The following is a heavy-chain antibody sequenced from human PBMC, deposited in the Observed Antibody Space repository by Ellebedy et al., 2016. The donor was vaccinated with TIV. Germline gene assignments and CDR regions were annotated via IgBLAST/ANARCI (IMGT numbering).Heavy chain of an antibody. J-gene: IGHJ4*02. V-gene: IGHV1-18*01. CDR1: GYTFTSYG. CDR3: ARVETLRYFDWPPQDFDY. CDR2: ISAYNGNT. Sequence: AASVKVSCKASGYTFTSYGISWVRQAPGQGLEWMGWISAYNGNTNYAQKLQGRVTMTTDTSTSTAYMELRSLRSDDTAVYYCARVETLRYFDWPPQDFDYWGQGTLVTVSS. D-gene: IGHD3-9*01.